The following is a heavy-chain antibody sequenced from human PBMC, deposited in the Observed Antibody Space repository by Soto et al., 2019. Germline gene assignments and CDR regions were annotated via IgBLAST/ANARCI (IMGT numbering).Heavy chain of an antibody. CDR3: ARVDSESRVEN. CDR1: GGTFSSHI. Sequence: QVQLVQSGAEVKKPGSSVKVSCTASGGTFSSHILTWVRQAPGQGLEWMGRIIPILGMTNYAQRVQGRVTITVDRSSTTAYMDLRRLRSEDTAFYFCARVDSESRVENWGQGTLVTVSS. J-gene: IGHJ4*02. D-gene: IGHD4-4*01. CDR2: IIPILGMT. V-gene: IGHV1-69*02.